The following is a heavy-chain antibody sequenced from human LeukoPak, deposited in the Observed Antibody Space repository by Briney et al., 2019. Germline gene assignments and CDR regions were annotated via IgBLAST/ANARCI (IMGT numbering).Heavy chain of an antibody. V-gene: IGHV4-59*01. CDR1: GGSISSYY. Sequence: PSETLSLTCTVSGGSISSYYWSWIRQPPGKGLEWIGYIYYSGSTNYNPSLKSRVTISVDTSKNQFSLKLSSVTAADTAVYYCARERMVRGVIISFDPWGQGTLVTVSS. J-gene: IGHJ5*02. D-gene: IGHD3-10*01. CDR2: IYYSGST. CDR3: ARERMVRGVIISFDP.